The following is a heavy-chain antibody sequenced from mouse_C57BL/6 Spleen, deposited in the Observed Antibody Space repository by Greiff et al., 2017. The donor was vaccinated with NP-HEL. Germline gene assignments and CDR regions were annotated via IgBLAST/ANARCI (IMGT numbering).Heavy chain of an antibody. CDR2: IDPNSGGT. CDR1: GYTFTSYW. Sequence: QVHVKQPGAELVKPGASVKLSCKASGYTFTSYWMHWVKQRPGRGLEWIGRIDPNSGGTKYNEKFKSKATLTVDKPSSTAYMQLSSLTSEDSAVYYCAREIRANYYGSTPFAYWGQGTLVTVSA. V-gene: IGHV1-72*01. CDR3: AREIRANYYGSTPFAY. J-gene: IGHJ3*01. D-gene: IGHD1-1*01.